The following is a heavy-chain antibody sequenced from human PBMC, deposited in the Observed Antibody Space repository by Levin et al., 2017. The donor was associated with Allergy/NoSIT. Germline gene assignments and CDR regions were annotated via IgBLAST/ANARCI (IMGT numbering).Heavy chain of an antibody. J-gene: IGHJ4*02. CDR1: GYSFNNHG. Sequence: ASVKVSCKASGYSFNNHGISWVRQAPGQGFEWMGWISGNNDNTLYEKKFQDRVTMTTDTSTSTAFMELRSLTSDDTAMYYCARDVYYIFTTGGIDFWGPGTLITVSS. CDR3: ARDVYYIFTTGGIDF. D-gene: IGHD3-9*01. V-gene: IGHV1-18*01. CDR2: ISGNNDNT.